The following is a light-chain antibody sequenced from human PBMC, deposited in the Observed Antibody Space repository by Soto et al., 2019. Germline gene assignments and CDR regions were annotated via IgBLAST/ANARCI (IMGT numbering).Light chain of an antibody. J-gene: IGKJ5*01. V-gene: IGKV3D-20*02. CDR2: ATS. CDR3: MQRREFPIT. Sequence: EIVLTQSPGTLSLSPGETATLSCRASQTVNSDYLAWFQQRPGQAPRLLIFATSRRATDIPDRFSGIGSRTDFTLKISRVEAEDVGVYYCMQRREFPITFGQGTRLEIK. CDR1: QTVNSDY.